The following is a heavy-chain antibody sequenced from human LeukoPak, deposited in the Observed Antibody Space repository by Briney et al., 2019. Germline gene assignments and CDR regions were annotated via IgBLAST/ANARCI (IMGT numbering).Heavy chain of an antibody. V-gene: IGHV3-23*01. J-gene: IGHJ6*02. D-gene: IGHD3-3*01. CDR3: AKSVAIYFYYGLDV. Sequence: GGSLRLSCAVSGFTLTNHAVSWVRQAPGKGLEWVSIVVGTGGTYYADSVKGRFTISRDNSKNTLFLQMNSLRVEDTAPYYCAKSVAIYFYYGLDVWGQGTTVTVSS. CDR1: GFTLTNHA. CDR2: VVGTGGT.